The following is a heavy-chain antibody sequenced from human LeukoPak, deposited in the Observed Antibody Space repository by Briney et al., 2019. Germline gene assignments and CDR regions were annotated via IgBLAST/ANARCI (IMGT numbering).Heavy chain of an antibody. CDR1: GFTFSSYS. CDR3: ARNSGSYYVGHPFDY. J-gene: IGHJ4*02. V-gene: IGHV3-21*01. Sequence: GGSLRLSCAASGFTFSSYSMNWVRQAPGKGLEWVSSIRSSSSYIYYADSVKGRFTISRDNAKNSLYLQMNSLRAEDTAVYYCARNSGSYYVGHPFDYWGQGTLVTVSS. CDR2: IRSSSSYI. D-gene: IGHD1-26*01.